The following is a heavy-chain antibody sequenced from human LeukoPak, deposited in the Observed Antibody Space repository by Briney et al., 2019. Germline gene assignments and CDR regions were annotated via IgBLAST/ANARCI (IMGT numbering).Heavy chain of an antibody. J-gene: IGHJ4*02. CDR3: GHCSGGSCYSPDFDY. CDR1: GFTFSSYG. Sequence: GGSLRLSCAASGFTFSSYGMSWVRQAPGKGLEWVSAISGSGGSTYYADSVKGRFTISRDNSKNTLYLQMNSLRAEDTAVYYCGHCSGGSCYSPDFDYWGQGTLVTVSS. D-gene: IGHD2-15*01. V-gene: IGHV3-23*01. CDR2: ISGSGGST.